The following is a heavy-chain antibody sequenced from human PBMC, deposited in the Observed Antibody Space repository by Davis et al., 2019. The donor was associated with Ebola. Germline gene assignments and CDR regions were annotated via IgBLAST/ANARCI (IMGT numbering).Heavy chain of an antibody. V-gene: IGHV1-8*02. J-gene: IGHJ5*02. CDR1: GYTFAAHY. D-gene: IGHD6-19*01. CDR2: MNPNSGNT. Sequence: ASVKVSCKASGYTFAAHYIHWVRQAPGQGLEWMGWMNPNSGNTGYAQKFQGRVTMTRNTSISTAHMELSSLRSEDTAVYYCARGRTQWLVPGWWFDPWGQGTLVTVSS. CDR3: ARGRTQWLVPGWWFDP.